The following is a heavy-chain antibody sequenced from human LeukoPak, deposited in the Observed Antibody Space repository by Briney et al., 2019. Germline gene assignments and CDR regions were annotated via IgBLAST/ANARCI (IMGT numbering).Heavy chain of an antibody. Sequence: PSETLSLTCTVSGVSISSYYWSWLRQPPGKGLEWIGYIYYSGSTNYNPSLKSRVTISVDTSKNQFSLKLSSVTAADTAVYYCARVRAGAYYDFWSGPTGFDPWGQGTLVTVSS. CDR2: IYYSGST. D-gene: IGHD3-3*01. CDR3: ARVRAGAYYDFWSGPTGFDP. V-gene: IGHV4-59*01. CDR1: GVSISSYY. J-gene: IGHJ5*02.